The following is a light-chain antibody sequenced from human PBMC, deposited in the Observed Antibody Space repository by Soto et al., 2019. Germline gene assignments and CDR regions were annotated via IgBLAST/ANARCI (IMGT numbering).Light chain of an antibody. Sequence: DIQVTQSPSTLSASVGDRVTITCRASQSLSNRLAWYQQKPGKAPKVLSYDASSLERGVPSRFSGSGSGTHFILTISSLQPDDFATYYCQFYAGVWTFGQGTKVEIK. CDR3: QFYAGVWT. CDR2: DAS. CDR1: QSLSNR. V-gene: IGKV1-5*01. J-gene: IGKJ1*01.